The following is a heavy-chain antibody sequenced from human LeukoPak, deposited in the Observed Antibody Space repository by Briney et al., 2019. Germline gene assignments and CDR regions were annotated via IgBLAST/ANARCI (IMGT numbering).Heavy chain of an antibody. CDR2: IYYSGST. CDR1: GGSISSYY. Sequence: SETLSLTCTVSGGSISSYYWSWIRQPPGKGLEWIGYIYYSGSTNYNPSLKSRVTISIDTSKNQFSLTLTSVTAADTAVYYCARDQVDYDTPDHFDYWGKGTLVTVSS. J-gene: IGHJ4*02. V-gene: IGHV4-59*12. CDR3: ARDQVDYDTPDHFDY. D-gene: IGHD3-22*01.